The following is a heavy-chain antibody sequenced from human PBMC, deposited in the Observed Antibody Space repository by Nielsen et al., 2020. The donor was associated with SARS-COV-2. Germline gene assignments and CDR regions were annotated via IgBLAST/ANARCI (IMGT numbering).Heavy chain of an antibody. V-gene: IGHV3-74*01. D-gene: IGHD3-9*01. CDR3: AREGIEYIDSPGFSFDY. Sequence: GESLKISCAASGFTFSSYWMHWVRHAPGKGLVWVSRITSDGSSISYADSVKGRFTISRDNSNNILYLQMDSLRAEDTAVYYCAREGIEYIDSPGFSFDYWGQGTLVTVSS. CDR2: ITSDGSSI. CDR1: GFTFSSYW. J-gene: IGHJ4*01.